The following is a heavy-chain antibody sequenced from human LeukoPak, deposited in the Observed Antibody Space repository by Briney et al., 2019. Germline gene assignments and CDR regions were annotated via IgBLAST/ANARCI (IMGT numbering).Heavy chain of an antibody. CDR1: GYTFTSYD. CDR2: MNPNSGNT. Sequence: GASVTVSCKASGYTFTSYDINWVRQATGQGLEWMGWMNPNSGNTGYAQKFQGRVTITRNTSISTAYMELSSLRSEDTAVYYCARFLYRTKYYYYMDVWGKGTTVTVSS. CDR3: ARFLYRTKYYYYMDV. J-gene: IGHJ6*03. V-gene: IGHV1-8*03. D-gene: IGHD1-1*01.